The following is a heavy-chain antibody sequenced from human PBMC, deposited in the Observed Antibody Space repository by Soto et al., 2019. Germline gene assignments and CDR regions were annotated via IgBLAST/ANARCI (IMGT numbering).Heavy chain of an antibody. D-gene: IGHD3-22*01. CDR1: GFTFSSYG. V-gene: IGHV3-30*18. CDR2: ISYDGSNK. CDR3: AKYREPYDSSGNFDD. J-gene: IGHJ4*02. Sequence: GGSLRLSCAASGFTFSSYGMHWVRQAPGKGLEWVAVISYDGSNKYYADSVKGRFTISRDNSKNTLYLQMNSLRAEDTAVYYCAKYREPYDSSGNFDDWGQGTLVTVSS.